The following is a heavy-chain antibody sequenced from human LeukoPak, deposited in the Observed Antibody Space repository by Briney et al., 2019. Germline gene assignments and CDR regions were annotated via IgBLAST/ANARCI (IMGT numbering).Heavy chain of an antibody. CDR2: IYYSGST. Sequence: PSETLSLTCTVSGGSISSYYWSWIRQPPGKGLEWIGYIYYSGSTNYNPSLKSRVTISVDTSKNQFSLKLSSVTAADTAVYYCARSPRDYFDYWGQGTLVTVSS. CDR1: GGSISSYY. CDR3: ARSPRDYFDY. J-gene: IGHJ4*02. V-gene: IGHV4-59*01.